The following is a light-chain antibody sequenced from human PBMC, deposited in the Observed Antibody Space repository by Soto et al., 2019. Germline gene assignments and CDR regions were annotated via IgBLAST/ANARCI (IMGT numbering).Light chain of an antibody. CDR2: EVR. V-gene: IGLV2-14*01. CDR1: VSDVGGYNY. Sequence: QSPPTVAPLVSGSRGQSISVSCTGTVSDVGGYNYVSWYQQHPGKAPKVIIYEVRNRPSGVSDRFSGSTSGNTASLTISGLQAEDEADYYRSSYTSSGTSVFGTGTKVTVL. J-gene: IGLJ1*01. CDR3: SSYTSSGTSV.